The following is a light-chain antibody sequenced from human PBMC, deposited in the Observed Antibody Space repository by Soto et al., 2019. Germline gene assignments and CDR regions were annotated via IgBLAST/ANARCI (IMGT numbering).Light chain of an antibody. V-gene: IGKV3-20*01. CDR1: QSVTSSS. CDR2: GAS. J-gene: IGKJ1*01. Sequence: EIVLTQSPGTLSLSPGERANLSCRASQSVTSSSLAWYQQKPGQAPRLLIYGASSRATGIPDRFSGSGSGTDFILTISRLEPEDFAVYYCQQYGSSRRTFGQGTKVEI. CDR3: QQYGSSRRT.